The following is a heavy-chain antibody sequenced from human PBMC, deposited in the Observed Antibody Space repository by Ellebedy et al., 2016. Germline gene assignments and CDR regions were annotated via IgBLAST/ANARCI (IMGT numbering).Heavy chain of an antibody. CDR1: GYTFTNYG. V-gene: IGHV1-18*01. CDR2: IRVYNGDS. Sequence: ASVKVSCXASGYTFTNYGITWVRQAPGQGLEWMGWIRVYNGDSNYAQKLQGRVSLTTDTSTSTAYMELRSLGSDDTAVYYCAAAYCGGDCYGTYYYYYGMDVWGHGTTVTVSS. CDR3: AAAYCGGDCYGTYYYYYGMDV. D-gene: IGHD2-21*02. J-gene: IGHJ6*02.